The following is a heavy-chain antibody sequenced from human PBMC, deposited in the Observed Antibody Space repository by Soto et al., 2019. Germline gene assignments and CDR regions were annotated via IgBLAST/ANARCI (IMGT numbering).Heavy chain of an antibody. Sequence: PGGSLRLSCTAPGFTFSNAWMSWARQAPGKGLGWVGRIKSKTDGGTADYAAPVKGRVTISREDSKTTLYPQMNSLNTDDTAVYYCTTGGVLLWLGECDWFDPWGQGTLVTVSS. J-gene: IGHJ5*02. CDR2: IKSKTDGGTA. D-gene: IGHD3-10*01. V-gene: IGHV3-15*01. CDR1: GFTFSNAW. CDR3: TTGGVLLWLGECDWFDP.